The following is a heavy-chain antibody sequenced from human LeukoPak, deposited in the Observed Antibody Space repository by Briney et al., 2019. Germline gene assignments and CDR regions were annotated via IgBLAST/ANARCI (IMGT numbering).Heavy chain of an antibody. CDR2: IFYTGST. CDR1: DGSISSNNYY. J-gene: IGHJ4*02. V-gene: IGHV4-39*07. Sequence: PSETLSLTCTVSDGSISSNNYYWAWIRQPPGKGLEWIANIFYTGSTYYNPSLKSRVTISVDTSKNQFSLKLSSVTAADTAVYYCARDRSSWFDYWGQGTLVTVSS. D-gene: IGHD6-13*01. CDR3: ARDRSSWFDY.